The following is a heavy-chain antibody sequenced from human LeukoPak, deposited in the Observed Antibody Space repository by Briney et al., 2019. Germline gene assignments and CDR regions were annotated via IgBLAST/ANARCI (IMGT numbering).Heavy chain of an antibody. D-gene: IGHD6-13*01. J-gene: IGHJ4*02. CDR1: GGSISSYY. Sequence: SETLSLTCTVSGGSISSYYWNWIRQPAGKGLEWIGRIYTSGTTNYNPSLKSRVTISVAPSKSQFSLKLRSVTAPDTAVYYCARDRGNYFDYWGQGTLVTVSS. CDR2: IYTSGTT. CDR3: ARDRGNYFDY. V-gene: IGHV4-4*07.